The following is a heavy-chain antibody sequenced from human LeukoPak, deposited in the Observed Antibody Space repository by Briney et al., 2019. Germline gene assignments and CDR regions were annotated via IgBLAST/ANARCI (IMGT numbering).Heavy chain of an antibody. CDR2: INHSGST. CDR3: ARGPLYYYDSNWSPFFAY. CDR1: GGSFSGYY. V-gene: IGHV4-34*01. Sequence: SETLSLTCAVYGGSFSGYYWSRIRQPPGKGLEWIGEINHSGSTNYNPSLKSRVTISVDTSKNQFSLKLSSVTAADTAVYYCARGPLYYYDSNWSPFFAYWGQGTLVTVSS. J-gene: IGHJ4*02. D-gene: IGHD3-22*01.